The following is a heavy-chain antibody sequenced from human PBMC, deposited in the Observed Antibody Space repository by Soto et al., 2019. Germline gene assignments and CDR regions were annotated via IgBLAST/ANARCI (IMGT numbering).Heavy chain of an antibody. CDR2: IYYSGST. CDR1: GGSISSYY. J-gene: IGHJ4*02. D-gene: IGHD3-3*01. CDR3: ARHRYYDFWSGPENHFDY. Sequence: PSETLSLTCTVSGGSISSYYWSWIRQPPGKGLEWIGYIYYSGSTNYNPSLKSRVTISVDTSKNQFSLKLSSVTAADTAVYYCARHRYYDFWSGPENHFDYWGQGTLVTVSS. V-gene: IGHV4-59*01.